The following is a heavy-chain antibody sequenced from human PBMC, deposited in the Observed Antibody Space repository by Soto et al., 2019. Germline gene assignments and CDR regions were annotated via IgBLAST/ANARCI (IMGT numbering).Heavy chain of an antibody. CDR3: GGVASVISIDH. Sequence: LRLSCAASGFTFSRFAMNWVRQAPGKGLEWVSSISAGTTHIYYADSVKGRFSISRDNANNSLYLEMSSLSPEDTAVYYCGGVASVISIDHWGQGTLVTVSS. CDR1: GFTFSRFA. D-gene: IGHD2-21*01. CDR2: ISAGTTHI. V-gene: IGHV3-21*01. J-gene: IGHJ4*02.